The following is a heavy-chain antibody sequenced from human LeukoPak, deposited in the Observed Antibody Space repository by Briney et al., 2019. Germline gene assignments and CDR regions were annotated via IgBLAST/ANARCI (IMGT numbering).Heavy chain of an antibody. J-gene: IGHJ4*02. V-gene: IGHV1-69*13. CDR1: GGTFSSYA. D-gene: IGHD6-13*01. Sequence: SVKVSCKASGGTFSSYAISWVRQAPGQGLEWMGGIIPIFGTANYAQKFQGRVTITADESTGTAYMELSSLRSEDTAVYYCAGGPLSSSWYFVYWGQGTLVTVSS. CDR2: IIPIFGTA. CDR3: AGGPLSSSWYFVY.